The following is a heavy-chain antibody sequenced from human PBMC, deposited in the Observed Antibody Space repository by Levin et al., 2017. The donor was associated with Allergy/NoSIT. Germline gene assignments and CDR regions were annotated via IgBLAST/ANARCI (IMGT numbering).Heavy chain of an antibody. D-gene: IGHD4-17*01. Sequence: ASVKVSCKASGGTFSSYAISWVRQAPGQGLEWMGGIIPIFGTANYAQKFQGRVTITADESTSTAYMELSSLRSEDTAVYYCARDRTTVTTQPNWFDPWGQGTLVTVSS. CDR2: IIPIFGTA. CDR1: GGTFSSYA. CDR3: ARDRTTVTTQPNWFDP. V-gene: IGHV1-69*13. J-gene: IGHJ5*02.